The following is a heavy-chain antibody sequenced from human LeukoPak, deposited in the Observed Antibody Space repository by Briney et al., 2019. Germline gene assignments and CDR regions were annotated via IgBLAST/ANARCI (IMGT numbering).Heavy chain of an antibody. Sequence: GGSLRLSCAASGFTFSSYAMSWVRQAPGKGLEWVSAISGSGGSTYYADSVKGRFTISRDNSKNTLYLQMNSLRAEDTAVYYCARASRYGDFPDYWGQGTLVTVSS. V-gene: IGHV3-23*01. CDR1: GFTFSSYA. CDR3: ARASRYGDFPDY. D-gene: IGHD4-17*01. CDR2: ISGSGGST. J-gene: IGHJ4*02.